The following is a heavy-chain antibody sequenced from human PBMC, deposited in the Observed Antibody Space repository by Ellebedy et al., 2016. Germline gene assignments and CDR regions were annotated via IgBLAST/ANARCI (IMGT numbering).Heavy chain of an antibody. CDR1: GASISGYY. CDR3: AREPAYTGTYFLDY. CDR2: LYYSGRT. Sequence: SETLSLTCTVSGASISGYYCNWIRQSPGKGLEWIGSLYYSGRTFYNPSPKSRVTISVDTSKNQFSLKLRSVTPADTAVYYCAREPAYTGTYFLDYWGQGALVTVSS. D-gene: IGHD1-26*01. J-gene: IGHJ4*02. V-gene: IGHV4-59*01.